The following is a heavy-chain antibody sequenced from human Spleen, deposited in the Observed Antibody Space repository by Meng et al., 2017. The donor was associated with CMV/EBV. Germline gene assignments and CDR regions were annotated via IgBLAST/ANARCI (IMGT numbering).Heavy chain of an antibody. D-gene: IGHD3-10*01. CDR3: AKGPMVQGVLDY. CDR2: ISGGGNT. V-gene: IGHV3-23*01. J-gene: IGHJ4*02. Sequence: GESLKISCAASGFSFSTYTMNWVRQAPGKGLEWVSGISGGGNTYYADSVKGRFTISRDTSKNTLYLQMNSLRAEDTAIYYCAKGPMVQGVLDYWGQGTLVTVSS. CDR1: GFSFSTYT.